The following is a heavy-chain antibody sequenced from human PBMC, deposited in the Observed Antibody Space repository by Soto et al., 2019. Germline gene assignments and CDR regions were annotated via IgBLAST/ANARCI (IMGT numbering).Heavy chain of an antibody. Sequence: GASLKISCAASGFTFSSYAMSWVRQAPGKGLEWVSSISGSGGNTYYADSVKGRFTISRDNSKDTLYLQMNSLRVEDTAVYYCAKANSGWFWGCFDFWGQGTLVTVSS. D-gene: IGHD6-19*01. CDR2: ISGSGGNT. V-gene: IGHV3-23*01. J-gene: IGHJ4*02. CDR3: AKANSGWFWGCFDF. CDR1: GFTFSSYA.